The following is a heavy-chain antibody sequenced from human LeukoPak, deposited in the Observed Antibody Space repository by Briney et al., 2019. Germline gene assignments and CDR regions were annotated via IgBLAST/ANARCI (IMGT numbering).Heavy chain of an antibody. CDR3: AKDNRRHYTSGPNPDSLH. CDR1: GFIFNNYA. Sequence: PGRSLRLSCAGSGFIFNNYAMHWVRQPPVKGLEWVSGISWNSGSIDYADSVKGRFTISRDNAKNSLYLQMNSLRVEDTAFYYCAKDNRRHYTSGPNPDSLHWGQGALVTVSS. CDR2: ISWNSGSI. V-gene: IGHV3-9*01. D-gene: IGHD6-19*01. J-gene: IGHJ4*02.